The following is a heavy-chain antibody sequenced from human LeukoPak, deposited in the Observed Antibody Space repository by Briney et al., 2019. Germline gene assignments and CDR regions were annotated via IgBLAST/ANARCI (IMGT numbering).Heavy chain of an antibody. D-gene: IGHD2-2*02. CDR1: VFSFTNYW. V-gene: IGHV5-51*01. CDR3: ASSISNCSSISCYTDAFDI. CDR2: IYPGDSDT. J-gene: IGHJ3*02. Sequence: GESLKISCKASVFSFTNYWIAWVRQTPGQGLEWMGSIYPGDSDTRYSPSFQGQVTISADKSITTAYLQWSRLKASDTAMYYCASSISNCSSISCYTDAFDIWGQGTMVTVSS.